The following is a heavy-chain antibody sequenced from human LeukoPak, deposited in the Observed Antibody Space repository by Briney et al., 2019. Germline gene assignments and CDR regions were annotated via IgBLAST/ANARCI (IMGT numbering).Heavy chain of an antibody. CDR2: IWYDGSNK. V-gene: IGHV3-33*01. CDR3: ARDSAWKAVASYYFDY. J-gene: IGHJ4*02. D-gene: IGHD6-19*01. CDR1: GLTFSSYG. Sequence: GGSLRLSCAASGLTFSSYGMHWVRQAPGKGLEWVAVIWYDGSNKYYADSVKGRFTISRDNSKNTLYLQMNSLRAEDTAVYYCARDSAWKAVASYYFDYWGQGTLVTVSS.